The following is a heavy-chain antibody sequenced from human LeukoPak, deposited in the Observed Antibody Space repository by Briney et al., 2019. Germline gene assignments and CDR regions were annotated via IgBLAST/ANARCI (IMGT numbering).Heavy chain of an antibody. CDR3: ARDGGGSYYFDY. Sequence: SVKVSCKASGGTXSSYAISWVRQAPGQGLEWMGGIIPIFGTANYAQKFQGRVTITADESTSTAYMELSSLRSEDTAVYYCARDGGGSYYFDYWGQGTLVTVSS. D-gene: IGHD3-16*01. V-gene: IGHV1-69*01. J-gene: IGHJ4*02. CDR1: GGTXSSYA. CDR2: IIPIFGTA.